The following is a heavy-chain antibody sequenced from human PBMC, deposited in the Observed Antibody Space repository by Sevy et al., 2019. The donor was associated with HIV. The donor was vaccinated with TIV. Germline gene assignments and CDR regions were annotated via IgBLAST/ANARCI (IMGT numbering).Heavy chain of an antibody. CDR3: VSSLVEHAFCYDS. V-gene: IGHV4-4*02. Sequence: SETLSLTCAVFGDSISSTKWWSWVRQPPGKGLEWIGEIYHSGRVNYNPSLKSRVSISVDKPTKQLSLRLSSVTASDTAVYYCVSSLVEHAFCYDSRGQGTLVTVSS. CDR1: GDSISSTKW. D-gene: IGHD2-15*01. CDR2: IYHSGRV. J-gene: IGHJ4*02.